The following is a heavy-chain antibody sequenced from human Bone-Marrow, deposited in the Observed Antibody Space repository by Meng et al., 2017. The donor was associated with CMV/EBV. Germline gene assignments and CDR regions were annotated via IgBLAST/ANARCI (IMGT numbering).Heavy chain of an antibody. CDR3: ARAGNLDGLR. Sequence: SETLSLTCAVYGGSFSGYYWSWIRQPPGKGLEWIGEINHSGSTNYNPSLKSRVTISVDTSKNQFSLKLCSVTAADTAVYYCARAGNLDGLRWGQGTLVTVSS. CDR1: GGSFSGYY. CDR2: INHSGST. J-gene: IGHJ4*02. V-gene: IGHV4-34*01. D-gene: IGHD3-9*01.